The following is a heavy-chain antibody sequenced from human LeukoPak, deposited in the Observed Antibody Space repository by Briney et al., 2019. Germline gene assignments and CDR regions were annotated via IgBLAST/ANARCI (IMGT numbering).Heavy chain of an antibody. Sequence: SETLSLTCSVSGYSISSGYYWGWIRQPPGKGLEWIGSIYQSGSTYYNPSLKSRVTISVDTSRNQFSLKLSSVTAADTAVYYCAIYLIDGDSMQAYWGQGTLVTVSS. V-gene: IGHV4-38-2*02. CDR1: GYSISSGYY. J-gene: IGHJ4*02. CDR3: AIYLIDGDSMQAY. D-gene: IGHD4-17*01. CDR2: IYQSGST.